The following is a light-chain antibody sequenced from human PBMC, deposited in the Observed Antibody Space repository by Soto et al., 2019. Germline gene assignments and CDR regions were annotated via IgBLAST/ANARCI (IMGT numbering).Light chain of an antibody. Sequence: EIVLTQSPGTLSLSPGERATLSCRASQSVSSSYLTWYQQKPGQAPRLLIYAASSRATGIPDRFSGSGSGTYFALTISRLEPEDFAVYYCQQYCSSLSYTFGQGTKLEIK. CDR1: QSVSSSY. CDR3: QQYCSSLSYT. J-gene: IGKJ2*01. V-gene: IGKV3-20*01. CDR2: AAS.